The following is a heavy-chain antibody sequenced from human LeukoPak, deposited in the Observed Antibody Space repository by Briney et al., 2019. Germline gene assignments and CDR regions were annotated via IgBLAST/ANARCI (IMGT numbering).Heavy chain of an antibody. Sequence: GGSLRLSCAASGFTFSSYSMNWVRQAPGKGLEWVSYISSSSSTIYYADSVKGRFTISRDNAKNSLYLQMNSLRAEDTAVYYCARGSGFLEWLVDYWGQGTLVAVSS. V-gene: IGHV3-48*01. D-gene: IGHD3-3*01. CDR3: ARGSGFLEWLVDY. J-gene: IGHJ4*02. CDR1: GFTFSSYS. CDR2: ISSSSSTI.